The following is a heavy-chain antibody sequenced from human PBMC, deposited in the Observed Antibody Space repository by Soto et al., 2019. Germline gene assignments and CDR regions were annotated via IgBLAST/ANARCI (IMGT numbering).Heavy chain of an antibody. D-gene: IGHD3-3*01. CDR1: GYSFTSYW. J-gene: IGHJ6*02. Sequence: GESLKISCKGSGYSFTSYWIGWVRQMPGKGLEWMGIIYPGDSDTRYSPSFQGQVTISADKSISTAYLQWSSLKASDTAMYYCARVEGPTYYDFWSGYWSGVENYYYYGMDVWGQGTTVTVSS. V-gene: IGHV5-51*01. CDR2: IYPGDSDT. CDR3: ARVEGPTYYDFWSGYWSGVENYYYYGMDV.